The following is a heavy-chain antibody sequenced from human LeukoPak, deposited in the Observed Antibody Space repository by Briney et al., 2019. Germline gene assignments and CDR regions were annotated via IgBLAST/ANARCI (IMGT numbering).Heavy chain of an antibody. V-gene: IGHV3-66*01. D-gene: IGHD1-26*01. CDR1: GFTVSSNY. CDR3: ARDSRYSGSRHFDY. Sequence: PGGSLRLSCAASGFTVSSNYMSWVRQAPGEGLEWVSVIYSGGSTYYADSVKGRFTISRDNSKNTLYLQMNSLRAEDTAVYYCARDSRYSGSRHFDYWGQGTLVTVSS. J-gene: IGHJ4*02. CDR2: IYSGGST.